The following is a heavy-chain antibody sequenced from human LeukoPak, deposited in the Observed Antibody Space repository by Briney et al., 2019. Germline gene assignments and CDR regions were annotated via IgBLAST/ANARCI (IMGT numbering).Heavy chain of an antibody. CDR1: GGTFISYA. J-gene: IGHJ4*02. V-gene: IGHV1-69*13. Sequence: SVKVSCKASGGTFISYAISWVRQAPGQGLEWMGGIIPIFGTANYAQKFQGRVTITADESTSTAYMELSSLRSEDTAVYYCARAYCGGDCYSGVYYFDYWGQGTLVTVSS. CDR3: ARAYCGGDCYSGVYYFDY. D-gene: IGHD2-21*02. CDR2: IIPIFGTA.